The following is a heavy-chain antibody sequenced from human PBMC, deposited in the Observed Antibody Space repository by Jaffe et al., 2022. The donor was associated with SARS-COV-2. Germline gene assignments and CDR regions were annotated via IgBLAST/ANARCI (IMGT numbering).Heavy chain of an antibody. D-gene: IGHD3-3*01. J-gene: IGHJ4*02. CDR2: ISGSGGNT. Sequence: EVQLLESGGGLVQAGGSLRLSCAASGFTFSSYAMNWVRQAPGKGLEWVSAISGSGGNTYYADSVKGRFTISRDNSKNTLYLQMNSLRAEDTAIYYCAKGRFLEWITLDYWGQGTLVTVSS. CDR1: GFTFSSYA. V-gene: IGHV3-23*01. CDR3: AKGRFLEWITLDY.